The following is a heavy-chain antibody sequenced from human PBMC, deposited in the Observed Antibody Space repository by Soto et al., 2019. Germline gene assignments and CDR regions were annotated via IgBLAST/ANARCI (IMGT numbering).Heavy chain of an antibody. D-gene: IGHD3-10*01. Sequence: SETLSLTCTVSGGSISSSSYYWGWIRQPPGKGLEWIGSIYYSGSTYYNPSLKSRVTISVDTSKNQFSLKLSSVTAADTAVYYCASLPVDGSGSPMVRYYFDYWGQGTLVTVSS. CDR1: GGSISSSSYY. J-gene: IGHJ4*02. CDR2: IYYSGST. CDR3: ASLPVDGSGSPMVRYYFDY. V-gene: IGHV4-39*01.